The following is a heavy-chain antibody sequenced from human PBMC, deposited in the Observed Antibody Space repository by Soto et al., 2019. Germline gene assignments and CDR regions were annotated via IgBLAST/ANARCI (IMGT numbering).Heavy chain of an antibody. D-gene: IGHD6-6*01. CDR2: IYYSGST. J-gene: IGHJ6*02. CDR1: GAPISRGGYS. V-gene: IGHV4-31*03. CDR3: ARGQGYSSSPYYYGMDV. Sequence: SETLSLTCTVSGAPISRGGYSWSWIRQHPGKGLEWIGYIYYSGSTYYNPSLKSRVTISVDTSKNQFSLKLSSVTAADTAVYYCARGQGYSSSPYYYGMDVWGQGTTVTVSS.